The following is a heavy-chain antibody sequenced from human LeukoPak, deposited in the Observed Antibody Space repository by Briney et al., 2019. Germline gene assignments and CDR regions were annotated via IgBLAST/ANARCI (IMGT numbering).Heavy chain of an antibody. J-gene: IGHJ4*02. CDR1: GFTFSSYA. CDR2: ISYDGSNK. Sequence: GRSLRLSCAASGFTFSSYAMHWVCQAPGKGLEWVAVISYDGSNKYYADSVKGRFTISRDNSKNTLYLQMNSLRAEDTAVYYCARDVQWLRYFDYWGQGTLVTVSS. D-gene: IGHD5-12*01. V-gene: IGHV3-30-3*01. CDR3: ARDVQWLRYFDY.